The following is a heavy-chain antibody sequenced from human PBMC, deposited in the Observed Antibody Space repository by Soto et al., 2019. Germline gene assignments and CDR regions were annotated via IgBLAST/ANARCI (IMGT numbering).Heavy chain of an antibody. J-gene: IGHJ5*02. CDR3: ARSPRSYCSGGSCYSNNWFDP. Sequence: SETLSLTCIVSGDFISGSSYYWGWIRQPPGKGLEWIGSIYYSGSTYYNPSLKSRVTISVDTSKNQFSLKLSSLRSEDTAVYYCARSPRSYCSGGSCYSNNWFDPWGQGTLVTVSS. D-gene: IGHD2-15*01. CDR2: IYYSGST. V-gene: IGHV4-39*07. CDR1: GDFISGSSYY.